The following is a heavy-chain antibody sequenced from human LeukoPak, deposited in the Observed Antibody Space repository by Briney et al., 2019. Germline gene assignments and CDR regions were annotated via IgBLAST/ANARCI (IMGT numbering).Heavy chain of an antibody. Sequence: SETLSLTCTVSGGSISSYYWSWIRQPPGKGLEWIGYIYYSGSTNYNPSLKSRVTISVDTSKNQFSLKLSSVTAADTAVYYCAREGYCSGGSCDNWFDPWGQGTLVTVSS. V-gene: IGHV4-59*12. D-gene: IGHD2-15*01. CDR2: IYYSGST. CDR1: GGSISSYY. J-gene: IGHJ5*02. CDR3: AREGYCSGGSCDNWFDP.